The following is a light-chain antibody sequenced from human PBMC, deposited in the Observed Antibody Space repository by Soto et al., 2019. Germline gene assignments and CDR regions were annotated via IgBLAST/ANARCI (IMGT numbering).Light chain of an antibody. V-gene: IGKV3-15*01. Sequence: EIVMTQSPATLSVSPGERATLSCRASQSVSSNLAWYQQKPGQAPRLLIYGASTSATYIPARFSGSGSGTEFTLTISSLQSEDFAVYYCQQYNNWPWTFGQGTKVEIK. J-gene: IGKJ1*01. CDR3: QQYNNWPWT. CDR2: GAS. CDR1: QSVSSN.